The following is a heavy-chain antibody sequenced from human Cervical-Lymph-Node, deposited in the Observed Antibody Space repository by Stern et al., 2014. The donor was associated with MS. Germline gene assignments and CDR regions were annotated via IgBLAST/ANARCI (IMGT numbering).Heavy chain of an antibody. CDR2: IIPIFCTA. V-gene: IGHV1-69*01. D-gene: IGHD3-22*01. CDR3: ARGPDHNSGYYSAY. CDR1: GGTFSNYA. J-gene: IGHJ4*02. Sequence: QVQLVQSGAEVKKPGSSVKVSCKASGGTFSNYAISWVRQAPGQGLKWMGGIIPIFCTANSAQKFQGRVTITADESTSTAYMELSSLRSEDTAVYYCARGPDHNSGYYSAYWGQGTLVTVSS.